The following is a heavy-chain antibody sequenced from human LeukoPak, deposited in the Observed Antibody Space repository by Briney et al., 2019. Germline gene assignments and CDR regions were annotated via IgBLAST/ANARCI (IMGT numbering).Heavy chain of an antibody. Sequence: SVKVSCKASGGTFSSYAISWMRQAPGQGLEWMGRIIPILGIANYAQKFQGRVTITADKSTSTAYMELSSLRSEDTAVYYCATAGYSSSWYTGENAFDIWGQGTMVTVSS. CDR3: ATAGYSSSWYTGENAFDI. CDR2: IIPILGIA. J-gene: IGHJ3*02. V-gene: IGHV1-69*04. D-gene: IGHD6-13*01. CDR1: GGTFSSYA.